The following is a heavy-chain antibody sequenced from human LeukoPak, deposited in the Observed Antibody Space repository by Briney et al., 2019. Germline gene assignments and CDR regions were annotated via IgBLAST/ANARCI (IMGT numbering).Heavy chain of an antibody. CDR1: GGSFSGYY. CDR2: INHSGST. V-gene: IGHV4-34*01. CDR3: ARLTVLRRYYDY. D-gene: IGHD3-9*01. Sequence: SETLSLTCAVYGGSFSGYYWSWIRQPPGKGLEWIGEINHSGSTNYNPSLKSRVTISVDTSKNQFSLKLSSVTAADTAVYYCARLTVLRRYYDYWGQGTLVTVSS. J-gene: IGHJ4*02.